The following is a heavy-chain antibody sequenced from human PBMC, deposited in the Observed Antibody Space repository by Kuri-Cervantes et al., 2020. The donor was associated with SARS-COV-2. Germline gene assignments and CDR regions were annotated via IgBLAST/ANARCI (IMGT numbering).Heavy chain of an antibody. CDR3: GRQASDWHIDY. CDR2: IYFSGST. D-gene: IGHD3-9*01. CDR1: GGSISSSGHY. V-gene: IGHV4-39*01. Sequence: GSLRLSCSVSGGSISSSGHYWGWVRQPPGKGLEWIGSIYFSGSTYYTPSLKSRVAISVDTSKNQFSLKLTSVTATDTAVYYCGRQASDWHIDYWGQGTLVTVSS. J-gene: IGHJ4*02.